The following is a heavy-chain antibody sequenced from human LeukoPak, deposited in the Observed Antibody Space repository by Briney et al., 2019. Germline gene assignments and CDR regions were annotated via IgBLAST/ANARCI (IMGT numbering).Heavy chain of an antibody. D-gene: IGHD2-2*01. V-gene: IGHV3-48*03. J-gene: IGHJ4*02. CDR3: AELTYQLLDYYFDY. CDR1: GFTFSSYE. CDR2: ISSSGSTI. Sequence: PGGSLRLSCAASGFTFSSYEMNWVRQAPGKGLEWVSYISSSGSTIYYADSVKGRFTISRDNAKNSLYLQMNSLRAEDTAVYYCAELTYQLLDYYFDYWGQGTLVTVSS.